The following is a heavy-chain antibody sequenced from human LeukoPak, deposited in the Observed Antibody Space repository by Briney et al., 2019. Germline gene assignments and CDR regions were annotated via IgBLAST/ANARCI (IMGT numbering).Heavy chain of an antibody. J-gene: IGHJ4*02. CDR2: IRYDGSNK. CDR1: GFTFSSYG. D-gene: IGHD1-26*01. CDR3: ARAVYSGSYYLFDY. Sequence: GGSLRLSCAASGFTFSSYGMHWVRQAPGKGLEWVAFIRYDGSNKYYADSVKGRFTISRDNSKNTLYLQMNSLRAEDTAVYYCARAVYSGSYYLFDYWGQGTLVTVSS. V-gene: IGHV3-30*02.